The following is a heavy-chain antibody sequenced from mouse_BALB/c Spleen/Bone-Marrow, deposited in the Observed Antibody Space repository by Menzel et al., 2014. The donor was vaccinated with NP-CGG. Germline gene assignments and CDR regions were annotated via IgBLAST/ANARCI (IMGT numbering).Heavy chain of an antibody. CDR3: ASRVGRYYAMDY. CDR1: GYTFSSYW. V-gene: IGHV1-9*01. Sequence: VQLQQSGAEPMKPGASVKISCKATGYTFSSYWIEWVKQRPGHGLEWIGEILPGSGSTNYNEKFKGKATFTADTSSNTAYMQLSSLTSEDSAVYYCASRVGRYYAMDYWGQGTSVTVSS. D-gene: IGHD4-1*01. CDR2: ILPGSGST. J-gene: IGHJ4*01.